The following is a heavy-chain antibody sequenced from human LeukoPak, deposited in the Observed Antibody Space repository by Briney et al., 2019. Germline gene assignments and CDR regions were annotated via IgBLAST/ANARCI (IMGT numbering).Heavy chain of an antibody. D-gene: IGHD6-6*01. Sequence: SVKVSCKASGGSFSSYTNSWVRQAPGQGLEWMGGIIPIFGTANYAQKFQGRVTITADESTSTAYMELSSLRSEDTAVYYCARGRYSSSINSMDVWGQGTTVTVSS. V-gene: IGHV1-69*13. CDR2: IIPIFGTA. CDR1: GGSFSSYT. J-gene: IGHJ6*02. CDR3: ARGRYSSSINSMDV.